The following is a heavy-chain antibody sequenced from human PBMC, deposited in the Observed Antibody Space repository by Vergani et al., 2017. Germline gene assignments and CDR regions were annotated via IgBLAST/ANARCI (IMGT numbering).Heavy chain of an antibody. D-gene: IGHD5-24*01. J-gene: IGHJ4*02. CDR3: GRGSDNYN. V-gene: IGHV3-30-3*01. CDR2: IAYDGIDK. Sequence: QVQLVESGGGVVQPGRSLRLSCATSGFTFNRDAMHWVRQAPGKGLEWVAVIAYDGIDKFYADSVRGRFTISRDNSKNTLYLQMNSLRVEDTAVYYCGRGSDNYNWGQGTLVTVSS. CDR1: GFTFNRDA.